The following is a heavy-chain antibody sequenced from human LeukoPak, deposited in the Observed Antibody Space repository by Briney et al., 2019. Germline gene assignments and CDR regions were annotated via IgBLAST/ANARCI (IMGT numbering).Heavy chain of an antibody. CDR1: GGSLSSHY. V-gene: IGHV4-59*11. D-gene: IGHD5-12*01. CDR2: IYYSGST. J-gene: IGHJ4*02. CDR3: AREYSGYVRYFDY. Sequence: PSETLSLTCTVSGGSLSSHYWSWIRQPPGKGLEWIGYIYYSGSTNYNPSLKSRVTISVDTPKNQFSLKLSSVTAADTAVYYCAREYSGYVRYFDYWGQGTLVTVSS.